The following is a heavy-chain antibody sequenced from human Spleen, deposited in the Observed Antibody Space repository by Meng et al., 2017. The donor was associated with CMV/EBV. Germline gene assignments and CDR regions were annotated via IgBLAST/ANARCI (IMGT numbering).Heavy chain of an antibody. D-gene: IGHD3-10*01. CDR2: IYSGGST. CDR3: ARDTGLGSYKPFYYYGLDV. J-gene: IGHJ6*02. V-gene: IGHV3-53*01. Sequence: GGSLRLSCAASGFTVSSNYMSWVRQAPGKGLEWVSVIYSGGSTYYADSVKGRFTISRDNAKNTLYLQMNSLRAEDTAVYFCARDTGLGSYKPFYYYGLDVWGQGATVTVSS. CDR1: GFTVSSNY.